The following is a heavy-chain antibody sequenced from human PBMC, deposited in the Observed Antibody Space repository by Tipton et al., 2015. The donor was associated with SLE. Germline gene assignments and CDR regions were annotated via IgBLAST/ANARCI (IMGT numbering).Heavy chain of an antibody. CDR3: ARSNPYSSGWYFDGMDV. V-gene: IGHV4-4*08. CDR1: GGSISSHY. J-gene: IGHJ6*02. Sequence: TLSLTCTVSGGSISSHYWSWIRQPPGKGLEWIGHIYTSGSTNYNPSLKSRVTISVDTSKNQFSLKLSSVTAADTAVYYCARSNPYSSGWYFDGMDVWGQGTTVTVSS. CDR2: IYTSGST. D-gene: IGHD6-19*01.